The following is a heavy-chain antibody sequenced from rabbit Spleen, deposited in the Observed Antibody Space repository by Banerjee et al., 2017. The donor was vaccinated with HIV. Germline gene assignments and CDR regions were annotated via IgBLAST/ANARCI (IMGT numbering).Heavy chain of an antibody. J-gene: IGHJ6*01. D-gene: IGHD1-1*01. CDR1: GFSLTSSDY. V-gene: IGHV1S45*01. CDR2: IYAGSSGFT. Sequence: QEQLVESGGGLVRPGASLTLTCKVSGFSLTSSDYMCWVRQAPGKGLEWIACIYAGSSGFTNHARWAKGRFTISKASSTTVTLQMTSLTAADTATYFCARDTSTSFSSYSMDLWGPGTLVTVS. CDR3: ARDTSTSFSSYSMDL.